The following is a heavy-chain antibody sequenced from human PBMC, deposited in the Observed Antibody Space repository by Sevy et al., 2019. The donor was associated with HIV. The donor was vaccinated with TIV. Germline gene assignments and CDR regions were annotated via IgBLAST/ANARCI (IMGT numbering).Heavy chain of an antibody. CDR2: SSNSSSYI. Sequence: GGSLRLSCAASGLRFSNYNMNWVRQAPGQGLEWVACSSNSSSYICYEDSVKGRFTISRDNAKNSLYLQMNSLRAEDTAVYYCASEKEQLVLWPYYGMDVWGQGTTVTVSS. CDR1: GLRFSNYN. D-gene: IGHD6-13*01. J-gene: IGHJ6*02. CDR3: ASEKEQLVLWPYYGMDV. V-gene: IGHV3-21*01.